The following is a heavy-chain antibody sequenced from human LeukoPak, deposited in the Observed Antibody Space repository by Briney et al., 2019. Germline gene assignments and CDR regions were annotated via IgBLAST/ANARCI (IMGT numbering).Heavy chain of an antibody. CDR1: GFTFSSYS. CDR2: ISSSSTI. D-gene: IGHD6-19*01. J-gene: IGHJ4*02. Sequence: GGSLRLSCAASGFTFSSYSMDWVRQAPGKGLEWVSYISSSSTIYYADSVKGRFTISRDNAKNSLYLQMNSLRDEDTAVYYCARRGRIAVALIDYWGQGTLVTVSS. V-gene: IGHV3-48*02. CDR3: ARRGRIAVALIDY.